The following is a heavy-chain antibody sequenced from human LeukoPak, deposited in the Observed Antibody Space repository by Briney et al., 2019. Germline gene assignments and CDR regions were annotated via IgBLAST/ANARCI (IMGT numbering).Heavy chain of an antibody. CDR3: ARGSGYDFEDYFDY. CDR1: GFTFSSYG. Sequence: GRSLRLSCAASGFTFSSYGMHWVRQAPGKGLEWVAVIWYDGSNKYYADSVKGRFTISRDNSKNTLYLQMNSLRAEDTAVYYCARGSGYDFEDYFDYWGQGTLVTVSS. J-gene: IGHJ4*02. CDR2: IWYDGSNK. V-gene: IGHV3-30*19. D-gene: IGHD5-12*01.